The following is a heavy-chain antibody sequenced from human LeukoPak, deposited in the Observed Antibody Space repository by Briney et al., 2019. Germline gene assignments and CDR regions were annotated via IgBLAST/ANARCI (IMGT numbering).Heavy chain of an antibody. J-gene: IGHJ3*02. CDR3: ARENDIVVVPAAIARAFDI. CDR1: GFTFDDYA. V-gene: IGHV3-9*01. CDR2: ISWNSGSI. D-gene: IGHD2-2*01. Sequence: PGGSLRLSCAASGFTFDDYAMHWVRQAPGKGLEWVSGISWNSGSIAYVASVKGRFTISRDSAKNSLYLQMNSLRAEDTAVYYCARENDIVVVPAAIARAFDIWGQGTMVTVSS.